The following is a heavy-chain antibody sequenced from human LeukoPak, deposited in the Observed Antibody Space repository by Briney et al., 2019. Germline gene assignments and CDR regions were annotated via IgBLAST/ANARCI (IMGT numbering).Heavy chain of an antibody. CDR2: ISGSGGST. J-gene: IGHJ4*02. V-gene: IGHV3-23*01. CDR3: AKILRAAVPQLYYFDY. D-gene: IGHD6-13*01. Sequence: GGSLRLSCAASGFTFSSYAMSWVRQAPGKGLEWVSTISGSGGSTDYADSVKGRFTISRDNSKNTLYLQMNSLRAEDTAVYYCAKILRAAVPQLYYFDYWGQGTLVTVSS. CDR1: GFTFSSYA.